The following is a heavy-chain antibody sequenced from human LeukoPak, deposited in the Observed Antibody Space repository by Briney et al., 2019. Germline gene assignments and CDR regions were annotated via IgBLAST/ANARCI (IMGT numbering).Heavy chain of an antibody. Sequence: GGSLRLSCVASGFTFTNYWMNWVRQTPGKGLEWVANIKPDGSEKYYVDSVKGRLTISRDNAKNSLYLQMDSLRAEDTAVYYCARILAWGQGTLVTVSS. CDR2: IKPDGSEK. V-gene: IGHV3-7*03. CDR3: ARILA. J-gene: IGHJ5*02. D-gene: IGHD2-15*01. CDR1: GFTFTNYW.